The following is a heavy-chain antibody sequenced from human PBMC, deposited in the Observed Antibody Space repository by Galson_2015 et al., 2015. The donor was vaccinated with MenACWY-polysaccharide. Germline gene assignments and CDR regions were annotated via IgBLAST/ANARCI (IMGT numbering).Heavy chain of an antibody. CDR3: TGIVPVTNSFDY. CDR2: IRSKANSYAT. J-gene: IGHJ4*02. D-gene: IGHD2-2*01. Sequence: SLRLSCAASGFTFSGSAMHWVRRASGKGLEWVGHIRSKANSYATAYAASVKGRFTISRDDSKNTAYLQMNSLRTEDTAVYYCTGIVPVTNSFDYWGPATLVTVSS. CDR1: GFTFSGSA. V-gene: IGHV3-73*01.